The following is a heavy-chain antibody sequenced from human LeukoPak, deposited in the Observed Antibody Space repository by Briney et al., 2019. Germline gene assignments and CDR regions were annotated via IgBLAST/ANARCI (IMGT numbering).Heavy chain of an antibody. V-gene: IGHV3-74*01. D-gene: IGHD2-21*02. CDR2: INTDGSST. CDR1: GFTFSSYW. CDR3: ARDCGGDCWGAFDI. Sequence: GGSLRLSCAASGFTFSSYWMHWVRQAPGKGLVWVSRINTDGSSTSYADSVKGRFTISRDNAKNSLYLQMNSLRAKDTAVYYCARDCGGDCWGAFDIWGQGTMVTVSS. J-gene: IGHJ3*02.